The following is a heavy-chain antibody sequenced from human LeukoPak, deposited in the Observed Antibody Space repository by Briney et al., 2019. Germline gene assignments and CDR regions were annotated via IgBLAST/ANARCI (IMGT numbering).Heavy chain of an antibody. Sequence: GGSLRLSCAASGFSFGDYAMHWVRQAPGKGLEWVSAISWNSGSIGYADSVKGRFTISRDNAKNSLYLQMNSLRAEDMALYYCAKDSSATVTNAGFDAFDIWGQGTMVTVSS. J-gene: IGHJ3*02. D-gene: IGHD4-17*01. V-gene: IGHV3-9*03. CDR2: ISWNSGSI. CDR1: GFSFGDYA. CDR3: AKDSSATVTNAGFDAFDI.